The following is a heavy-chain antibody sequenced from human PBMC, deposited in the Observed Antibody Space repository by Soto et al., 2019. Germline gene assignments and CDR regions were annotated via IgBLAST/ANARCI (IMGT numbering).Heavy chain of an antibody. D-gene: IGHD4-4*01. CDR2: ISSGGSVI. J-gene: IGHJ4*02. V-gene: IGHV3-11*01. CDR3: AREPRDDYMISGGFDY. CDR1: GSTFSDYY. Sequence: QVQLVESGGGLVKPGGSLRLSCVASGSTFSDYYMSWFRQAPGKGLEWVSYISSGGSVIYSADSMKGRFTISRDNAKNSLYLQVNSLRAEDTAVYYCAREPRDDYMISGGFDYWGQGTLVTVSS.